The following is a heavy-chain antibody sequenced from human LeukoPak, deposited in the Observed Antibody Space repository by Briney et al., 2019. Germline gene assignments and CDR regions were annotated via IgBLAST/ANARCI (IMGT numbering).Heavy chain of an antibody. CDR3: AKTGAAAGTFWFDP. CDR2: VYTSGST. J-gene: IGHJ5*02. V-gene: IGHV4-61*02. D-gene: IGHD6-13*01. CDR1: GGSISSGSYY. Sequence: SQTLSLTCTVSGGSISSGSYYWSWIRQPAGKGLEWIGRVYTSGSTNYNPSLKSRVTISVDTSKNQFSLKLSSVTAADTAVYYCAKTGAAAGTFWFDPWGQGTLVTVSS.